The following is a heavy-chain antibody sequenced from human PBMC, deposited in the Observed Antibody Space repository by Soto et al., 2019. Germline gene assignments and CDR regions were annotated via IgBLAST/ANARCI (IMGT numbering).Heavy chain of an antibody. Sequence: QITLKESGPPLVKPTQTLTLTCTFSGFSLSTSGVGVAWIRQSPGKALEWLALIYWDDDKRYSPSLKSTFTITKDTSKNRVVLTMTNVDPVDTGTYYCAHTVAGGFDYWGQGTLVTVSS. CDR3: AHTVAGGFDY. D-gene: IGHD6-19*01. V-gene: IGHV2-5*02. CDR2: IYWDDDK. CDR1: GFSLSTSGVG. J-gene: IGHJ4*02.